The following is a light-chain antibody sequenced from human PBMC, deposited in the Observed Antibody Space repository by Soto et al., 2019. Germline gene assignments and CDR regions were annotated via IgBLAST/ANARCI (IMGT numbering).Light chain of an antibody. CDR2: DAS. CDR3: HQDHNCPRT. J-gene: IGKJ1*01. Sequence: DIQIPPATSSLSASVGDRVTITCQASQDISNYLNWYQQKPGKAPKRLIYDASNLETGVPSRFSGSGSGTDFTFTISSLQPDDFATYYCHQDHNCPRTFGQGTKVDIK. V-gene: IGKV1-33*01. CDR1: QDISNY.